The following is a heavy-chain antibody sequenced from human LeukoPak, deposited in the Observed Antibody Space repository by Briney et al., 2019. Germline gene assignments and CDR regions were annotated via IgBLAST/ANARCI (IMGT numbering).Heavy chain of an antibody. Sequence: PSRTLSRTCSVAGGSISSGSYYWGWSRPPAGKGLGGIGLINTSGSTNYNPSLKSRVTISGDTSKNQFSLKLSSVTAADTAVYYCASIQSYYFGLDVWGQGTTVTVSS. V-gene: IGHV4-61*02. CDR2: INTSGST. J-gene: IGHJ6*02. CDR3: ASIQSYYFGLDV. D-gene: IGHD4-11*01. CDR1: GGSISSGSYY.